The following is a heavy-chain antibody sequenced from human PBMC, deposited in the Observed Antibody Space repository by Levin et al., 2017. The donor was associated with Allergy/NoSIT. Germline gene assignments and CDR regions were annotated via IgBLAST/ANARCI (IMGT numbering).Heavy chain of an antibody. CDR3: AQDRLTTSKYYYGMDV. Sequence: GESLKISCVVSGFTFSNYGMHWVRQAPGKGLEWVAVISYDGTTEYYVDSVKGRFTISRDNSKTTLYLQMNSLRSDDTAVYYCAQDRLTTSKYYYGMDVWGQGTTVTVSS. CDR2: ISYDGTTE. J-gene: IGHJ6*02. V-gene: IGHV3-30*18. D-gene: IGHD4-17*01. CDR1: GFTFSNYG.